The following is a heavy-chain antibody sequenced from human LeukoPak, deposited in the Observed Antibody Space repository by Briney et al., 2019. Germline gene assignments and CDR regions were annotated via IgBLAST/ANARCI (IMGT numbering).Heavy chain of an antibody. J-gene: IGHJ6*03. Sequence: VXQAPGXGLEWVSLISWDGGSTYYADSVKGRFTISRDNSKNSLYLQMNSLRTEDTALYYCAKDPSRRAYYYYYMDVWGKGTTVTVSS. CDR3: AKDPSRRAYYYYYMDV. CDR2: ISWDGGST. V-gene: IGHV3-43*01.